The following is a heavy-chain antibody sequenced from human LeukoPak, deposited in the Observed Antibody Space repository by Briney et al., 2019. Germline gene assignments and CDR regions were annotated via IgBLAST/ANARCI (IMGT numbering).Heavy chain of an antibody. CDR1: GYTFTAYY. CDR3: GRGRSGCPGDDY. CDR2: INPNSGGN. J-gene: IGHJ4*02. V-gene: IGHV1-2*02. Sequence: ASVKVSCKASGYTFTAYYMHWVRQAPAQELEWMGWINPNSGGNNYEQKFQGRVTMTRDTSISKAYMEVSSMRSDDTAVYYCGRGRSGCPGDDYWGQGTLVTVSS. D-gene: IGHD6-19*01.